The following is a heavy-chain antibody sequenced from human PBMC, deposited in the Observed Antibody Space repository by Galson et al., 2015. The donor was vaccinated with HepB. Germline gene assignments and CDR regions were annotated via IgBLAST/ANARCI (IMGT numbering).Heavy chain of an antibody. Sequence: SVKVSCKASGYTFTSYYMHWVRQAPGQGLEWMGIINPSGGSTSHAQKFQGRVTMTRDTSTSTVYMELSSLRSEDTAVYYCATSPPYCSGGSCNSGGMDVWGQGTTVTVSS. J-gene: IGHJ6*02. CDR3: ATSPPYCSGGSCNSGGMDV. CDR1: GYTFTSYY. CDR2: INPSGGST. D-gene: IGHD2-15*01. V-gene: IGHV1-46*01.